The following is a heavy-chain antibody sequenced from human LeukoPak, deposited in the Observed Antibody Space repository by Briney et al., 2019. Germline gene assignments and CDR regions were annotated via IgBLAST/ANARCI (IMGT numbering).Heavy chain of an antibody. V-gene: IGHV4-4*07. J-gene: IGHJ6*03. Sequence: PSETLSLTCTVSGGSISSYYWSWIRQPAGKGLEWIGRIYTSGSTNYNPSLKSRVIMSVDTSKNQLSLRLSSVTAADTAVYYCARDSGNYYYYYMDVWGKGTTVTVSS. CDR2: IYTSGST. D-gene: IGHD1-26*01. CDR3: ARDSGNYYYYYMDV. CDR1: GGSISSYY.